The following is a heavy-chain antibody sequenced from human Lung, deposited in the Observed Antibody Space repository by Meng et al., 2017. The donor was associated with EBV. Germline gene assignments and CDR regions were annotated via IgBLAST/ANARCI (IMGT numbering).Heavy chain of an antibody. V-gene: IGHV4-31*02. CDR1: VGTISSNNYY. J-gene: IGHJ5*02. CDR3: ATTTVRGVNWIDP. CDR2: IYYRGRT. D-gene: IGHD3-10*01. Sequence: VQDPGLGLVRPSQTLSLTSTVSVGTISSNNYYWSCIRKHPGKGLEWIGYIYYRGRTYYNPSLKSRVTISVDTSKNQFSLNLTFVTAADTAVYYCATTTVRGVNWIDPWGQGTLVTVSS.